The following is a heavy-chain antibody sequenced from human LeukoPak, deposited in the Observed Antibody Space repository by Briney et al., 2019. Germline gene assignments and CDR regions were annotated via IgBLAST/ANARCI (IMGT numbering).Heavy chain of an antibody. J-gene: IGHJ4*02. CDR1: GGTFSSYA. D-gene: IGHD5-18*01. CDR3: ARDRVSGGYSYGLMSYYFDY. V-gene: IGHV1-69*06. CDR2: IIPIFGTA. Sequence: TSVKVSCKASGGTFSSYAISWVRQAPGQGLEWMGGIIPIFGTANYAQKFQGRVTITADKSTSTAHMELSSLRSEDTAVYYCARDRVSGGYSYGLMSYYFDYWGQGTLVTVSS.